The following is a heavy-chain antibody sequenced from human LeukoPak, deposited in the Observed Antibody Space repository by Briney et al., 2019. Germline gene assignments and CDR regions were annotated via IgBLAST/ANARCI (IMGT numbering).Heavy chain of an antibody. CDR1: GYTFTSYG. Sequence: ASVKVSCKASGYTFTSYGISWVRQAPGQGLEWMGWISAYNGNTNYAQKLQGRVTMTTDTSTSTAYMEPRSLRSDDTAVYYCARDIAVAGPNPEYFQHWGQGTLVTVSS. J-gene: IGHJ1*01. CDR3: ARDIAVAGPNPEYFQH. V-gene: IGHV1-18*01. D-gene: IGHD6-19*01. CDR2: ISAYNGNT.